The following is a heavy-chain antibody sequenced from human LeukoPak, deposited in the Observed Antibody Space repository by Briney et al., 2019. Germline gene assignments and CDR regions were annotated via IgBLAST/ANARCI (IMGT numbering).Heavy chain of an antibody. Sequence: GGSLRLSCAASGFTFSSYAMHWVRRAPGKGLEWVAFIRYDGSNKYYADSVKGRFTISRDNSKNTLYLQTNSLRAEDTAVYYCPIPVVAATFDAFDIWGQGTMVTVSS. V-gene: IGHV3-30*02. CDR2: IRYDGSNK. CDR1: GFTFSSYA. J-gene: IGHJ3*02. CDR3: PIPVVAATFDAFDI. D-gene: IGHD2-15*01.